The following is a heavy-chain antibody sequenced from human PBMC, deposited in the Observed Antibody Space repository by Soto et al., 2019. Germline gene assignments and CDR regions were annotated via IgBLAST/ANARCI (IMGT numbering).Heavy chain of an antibody. CDR2: ISYDGSNK. V-gene: IGHV3-30*18. Sequence: GGSLRLSCAASGFTFSSYGMHWVRQAPGKGLEWVAVISYDGSNKYYADSVKGRFTISRDNSKNTLYLQMNSLRAEDTAVYYCAKDSGFEGLYRSSFFDYWGQGRLVTVSS. CDR3: AKDSGFEGLYRSSFFDY. CDR1: GFTFSSYG. J-gene: IGHJ4*02. D-gene: IGHD6-6*01.